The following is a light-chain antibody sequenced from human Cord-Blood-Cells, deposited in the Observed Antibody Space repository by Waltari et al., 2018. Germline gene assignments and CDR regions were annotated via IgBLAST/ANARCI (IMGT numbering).Light chain of an antibody. Sequence: NVMLTQPHSVSESPRITVTISCTRSSGSIASNAVQWYQQPPGSSPTTVIYEDNQRPSGVPDRFSGAIDSSSNSASLTISGLKTEDEADYYCQSYDSSNHVVFGGGTKLTVL. CDR3: QSYDSSNHVV. V-gene: IGLV6-57*01. CDR1: SGSIASNA. J-gene: IGLJ2*01. CDR2: EDN.